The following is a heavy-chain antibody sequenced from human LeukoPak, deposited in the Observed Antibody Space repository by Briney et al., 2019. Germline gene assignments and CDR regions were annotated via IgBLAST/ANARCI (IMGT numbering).Heavy chain of an antibody. CDR2: IWYDGSNK. J-gene: IGHJ4*02. Sequence: PGGSPRLSCAASGFTFSSYGMHWVRQAPGKGLEWVAVIWYDGSNKYYADSVKGRFTISRDNSKNTLYLQMNSLRAEDTAVYYCARDQASGWTFDYWGQGTLVTVSS. D-gene: IGHD6-19*01. CDR3: ARDQASGWTFDY. CDR1: GFTFSSYG. V-gene: IGHV3-33*01.